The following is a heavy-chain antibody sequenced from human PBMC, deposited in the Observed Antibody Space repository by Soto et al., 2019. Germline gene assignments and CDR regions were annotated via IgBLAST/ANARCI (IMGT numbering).Heavy chain of an antibody. Sequence: GGSLRLSCAASGFTFSSYSMNWVRQAPGKGLEWVSYISSSSSTIYYADSVKGRFTISRDNAKNSLYLQMNSLRAEDTAVYYCARVRVWPPDTPLYYYYMDVWGKGTTVTVSS. CDR1: GFTFSSYS. CDR2: ISSSSSTI. V-gene: IGHV3-48*01. CDR3: ARVRVWPPDTPLYYYYMDV. D-gene: IGHD3-10*01. J-gene: IGHJ6*03.